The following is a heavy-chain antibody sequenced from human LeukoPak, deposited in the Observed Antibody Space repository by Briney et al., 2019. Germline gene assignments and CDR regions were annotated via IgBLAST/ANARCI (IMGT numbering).Heavy chain of an antibody. D-gene: IGHD3-22*01. Sequence: GGSLRLSCAASGITFDDYAMHWVRQGPGKGLEWVSGISWNSGSIAYADSVKGRFTISRDNAKNFLYLQMNSLRAEDTALYYCAKDISHSSGYYFFDYWGQGTLVTVSS. V-gene: IGHV3-9*01. CDR2: ISWNSGSI. CDR3: AKDISHSSGYYFFDY. CDR1: GITFDDYA. J-gene: IGHJ4*02.